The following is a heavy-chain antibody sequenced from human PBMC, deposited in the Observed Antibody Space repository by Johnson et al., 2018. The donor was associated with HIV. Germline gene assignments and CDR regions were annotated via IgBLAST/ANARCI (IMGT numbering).Heavy chain of an antibody. Sequence: VQLVESGGGVVRPGGSLRLSCAASGFSFDDYDMSWVRQAPGKGLEWVSGIYWTGGRTSYAYSVKGRFTISRDNAKNSLYLQMNNVRAEDTALYFCARASNYYDSFGYYRRGGGSDIWGQGTMVTVSS. CDR1: GFSFDDYD. CDR2: IYWTGGRT. CDR3: ARASNYYDSFGYYRRGGGSDI. D-gene: IGHD3-22*01. V-gene: IGHV3-20*04. J-gene: IGHJ3*02.